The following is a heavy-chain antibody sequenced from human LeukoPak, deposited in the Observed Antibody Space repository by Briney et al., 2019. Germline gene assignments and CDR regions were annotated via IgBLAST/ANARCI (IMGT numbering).Heavy chain of an antibody. Sequence: GGSLRLSCAASGFTFSSYAMSWVRQAPGQGLEGGSAISCSGGSTYYADSGKGRFTITRDNSKNTLDLQMTSLRAEDTAVYYCANHPYYYDSSGPEPEYFQHWGQGTLVTVSS. D-gene: IGHD3-22*01. V-gene: IGHV3-23*01. CDR3: ANHPYYYDSSGPEPEYFQH. CDR2: ISCSGGST. J-gene: IGHJ1*01. CDR1: GFTFSSYA.